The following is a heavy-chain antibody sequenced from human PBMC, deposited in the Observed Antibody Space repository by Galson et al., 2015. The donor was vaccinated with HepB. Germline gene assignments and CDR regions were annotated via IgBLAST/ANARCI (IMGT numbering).Heavy chain of an antibody. J-gene: IGHJ4*02. Sequence: PALVKPTQTLTLTCTFSGFSLSTSGMRVSWIRQPPGKALEWLASIGWDDDKFYSTSLKTRLTISKDTSKNQVVLTMTNMDPVDTATYYCARTKMTTVTTFGGPFDYWGQGTLVTVSS. CDR1: GFSLSTSGMR. D-gene: IGHD4-17*01. CDR2: IGWDDDK. CDR3: ARTKMTTVTTFGGPFDY. V-gene: IGHV2-70*04.